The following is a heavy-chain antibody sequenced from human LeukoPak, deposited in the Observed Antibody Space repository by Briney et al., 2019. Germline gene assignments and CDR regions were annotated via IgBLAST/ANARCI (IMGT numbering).Heavy chain of an antibody. CDR2: IYYSGST. V-gene: IGHV4-59*08. D-gene: IGHD1-26*01. Sequence: PSETLSLTCTVSGGSVSSYYWSWIRQPPGQGLEWIGYIYYSGSTTYKPSLKSRVTISVDTSKNQFSLKLSSVTAADTAVYYCARLSIVGATNFDYWGQGTLVIVSS. J-gene: IGHJ4*02. CDR3: ARLSIVGATNFDY. CDR1: GGSVSSYY.